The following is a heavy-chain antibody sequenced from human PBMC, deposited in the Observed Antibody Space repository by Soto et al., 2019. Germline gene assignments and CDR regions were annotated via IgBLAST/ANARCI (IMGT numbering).Heavy chain of an antibody. Sequence: GEFLKICCKGSGYSFASYWIGWMRQMPGKGLERMGIIYPGDSDTRYSPSFQGQVTISADKSISTAYLQWSSLKASDTAIYYCARRGRALADDWFDPWGQGTLVTVSS. V-gene: IGHV5-51*01. D-gene: IGHD1-1*01. CDR3: ARRGRALADDWFDP. J-gene: IGHJ5*02. CDR2: IYPGDSDT. CDR1: GYSFASYW.